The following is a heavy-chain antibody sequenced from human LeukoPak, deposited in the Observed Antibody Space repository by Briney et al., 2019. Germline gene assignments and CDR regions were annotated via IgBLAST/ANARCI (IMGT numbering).Heavy chain of an antibody. CDR3: ASPAVVADTSSDY. Sequence: GGSLRLSCAASGFTVSSNYMSWVRQAPGKGLEWVSVIYSGGSTYYADSVKGRFTISRDNSKNTLYLQMNSLRAEDTAVYYCASPAVVADTSSDYWGQGTLVTVSS. CDR2: IYSGGST. V-gene: IGHV3-66*01. CDR1: GFTVSSNY. J-gene: IGHJ4*02. D-gene: IGHD2-15*01.